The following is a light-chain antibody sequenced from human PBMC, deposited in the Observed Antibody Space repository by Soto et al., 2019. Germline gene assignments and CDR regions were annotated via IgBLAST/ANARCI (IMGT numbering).Light chain of an antibody. CDR1: QSLLHSNGYNY. J-gene: IGKJ1*01. CDR2: LGS. V-gene: IGKV2-28*01. CDR3: MQALQIPST. Sequence: DIVMTQSPLSLPVTPGEPASISCRSSQSLLHSNGYNYLHWYLQKPGQSPQLLIYLGSNRASGVPDRFSVSGSGTDFTLKISRVEAEDVGVYYCMQALQIPSTFGQGTKVEIK.